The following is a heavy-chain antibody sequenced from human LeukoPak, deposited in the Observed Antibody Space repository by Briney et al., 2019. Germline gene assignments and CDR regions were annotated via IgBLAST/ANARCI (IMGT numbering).Heavy chain of an antibody. CDR3: ARSSYCSGGSCYGRLSDY. CDR1: GYTFTGYY. D-gene: IGHD2-15*01. CDR2: INPNSGGT. V-gene: IGHV1-2*02. J-gene: IGHJ4*02. Sequence: GASVKVSCKASGYTFTGYYMHWVRQAPRQGLEWMGWINPNSGGTNYAQKFQGRVTMTRDTSISTAYMELSRLRSDDTAVYYCARSSYCSGGSCYGRLSDYWGQGTLVTVSS.